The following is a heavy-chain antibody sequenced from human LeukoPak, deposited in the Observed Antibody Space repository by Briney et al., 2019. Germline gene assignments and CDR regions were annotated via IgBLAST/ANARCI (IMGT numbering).Heavy chain of an antibody. CDR3: ARVLAVAAWFDP. V-gene: IGHV3-53*01. CDR2: LYSGGTT. J-gene: IGHJ5*02. Sequence: GGSLRLSCAASGFTVSSNYMSWVRQAPGKGLEWVSVLYSGGTTYYADSAKGRFAISKDNSKNTLYLQMNILRAEDTALYYCARVLAVAAWFDPWGQGTLVTVSS. D-gene: IGHD6-19*01. CDR1: GFTVSSNY.